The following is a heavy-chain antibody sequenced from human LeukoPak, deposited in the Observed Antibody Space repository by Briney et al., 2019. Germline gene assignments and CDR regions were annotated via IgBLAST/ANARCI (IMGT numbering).Heavy chain of an antibody. Sequence: PGGSLRLSCAASGFTFSSYGMHSVRQAPGKGLEWVAFIRYDGSNKYYADSVKGRFTISRDNSKNTLYLQMNSLRAEDTAVYYCAKDGSIAAAGTFDYWGQGTLVTVSS. CDR3: AKDGSIAAAGTFDY. CDR2: IRYDGSNK. CDR1: GFTFSSYG. J-gene: IGHJ4*02. V-gene: IGHV3-30*02. D-gene: IGHD6-13*01.